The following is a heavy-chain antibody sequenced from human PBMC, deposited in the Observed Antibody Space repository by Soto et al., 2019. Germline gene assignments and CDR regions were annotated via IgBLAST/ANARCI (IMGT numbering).Heavy chain of an antibody. CDR1: GDSVSSNSAA. CDR3: ASLGYSYGLSAYYYCGMDV. J-gene: IGHJ6*02. V-gene: IGHV6-1*01. D-gene: IGHD5-18*01. Sequence: PSQTLSLTCAISGDSVSSNSAAWNWIRQSPSRGLEWLGRTYYRSKWYNDYAVSVKSRITINPDTSKNQFSLQLNSVTPEDTAVYYCASLGYSYGLSAYYYCGMDVWDQGTTVTVSS. CDR2: TYYRSKWYN.